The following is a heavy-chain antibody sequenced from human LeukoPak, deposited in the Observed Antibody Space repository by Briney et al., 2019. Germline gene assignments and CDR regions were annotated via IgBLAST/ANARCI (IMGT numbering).Heavy chain of an antibody. CDR1: GFTLSSYG. Sequence: GGSLRLSCAASGFTLSSYGMHWVRQAQGKGLEWVAVISYDGSNEFYADSVKGRFTISRDNSKNTLYLQMNSLRAEDTAVYYCAKDLCSGGTCYEDYWGQGTLVTVSS. CDR2: ISYDGSNE. V-gene: IGHV3-30*18. CDR3: AKDLCSGGTCYEDY. D-gene: IGHD2-15*01. J-gene: IGHJ4*02.